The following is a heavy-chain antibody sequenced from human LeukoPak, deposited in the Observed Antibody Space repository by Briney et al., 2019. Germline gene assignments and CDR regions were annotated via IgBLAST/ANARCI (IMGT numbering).Heavy chain of an antibody. CDR1: GGSITSYY. J-gene: IGHJ3*02. D-gene: IGHD1-26*01. V-gene: IGHV4-59*01. Sequence: SETLSLTCTLSGGSITSYYWIWMRQPPGKGLECIGYLYNTGSTNYNPSLKSRLTISVDMSKNQLSLKLSSVTAEDTAVYYCARGVTSPLDAFDIWGQGTMVTVSS. CDR2: LYNTGST. CDR3: ARGVTSPLDAFDI.